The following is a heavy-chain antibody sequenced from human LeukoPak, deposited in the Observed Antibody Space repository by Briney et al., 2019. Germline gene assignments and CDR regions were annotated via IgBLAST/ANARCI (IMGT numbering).Heavy chain of an antibody. J-gene: IGHJ4*02. CDR2: ITSSGLSGSGETT. CDR1: GFTFSSYA. Sequence: GGSLRLSCVASGFTFSSYALAWVRQAPGKGLEWVSAITSSGLSGSGETTYNADSVKGRFTISRDNSKNTLYLQMNSLRAEDTALYYCAKWSTYSGFDFWGQGTLVIVSS. V-gene: IGHV3-23*01. CDR3: AKWSTYSGFDF. D-gene: IGHD5-12*01.